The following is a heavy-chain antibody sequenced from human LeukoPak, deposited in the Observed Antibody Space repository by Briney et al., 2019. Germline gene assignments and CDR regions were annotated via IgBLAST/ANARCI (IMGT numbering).Heavy chain of an antibody. V-gene: IGHV1-2*02. Sequence: NPNSGGANYAQKFQGRVTMTRDTSISTAFMELSRLTSDDTAVYYCARAVPTTVTPVGYFDLWGRGTLVTVSS. J-gene: IGHJ2*01. CDR3: ARAVPTTVTPVGYFDL. D-gene: IGHD4-17*01. CDR2: NPNSGGA.